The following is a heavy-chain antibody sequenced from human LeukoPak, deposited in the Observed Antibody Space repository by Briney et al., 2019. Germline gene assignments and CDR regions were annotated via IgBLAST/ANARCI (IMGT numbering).Heavy chain of an antibody. CDR3: GYSSGWLFDY. J-gene: IGHJ4*02. CDR1: EFTFSSYS. V-gene: IGHV3-48*01. CDR2: ITNSGNSK. D-gene: IGHD6-19*01. Sequence: HAGGSLRLSCAASEFTFSSYSMNWVRQAPGKGLEWVSYITNSGNSKSYADSVKGRFTISRDNDKNSVYLQMNGLRAEDTAVYYCGYSSGWLFDYWGQGAQVTVSS.